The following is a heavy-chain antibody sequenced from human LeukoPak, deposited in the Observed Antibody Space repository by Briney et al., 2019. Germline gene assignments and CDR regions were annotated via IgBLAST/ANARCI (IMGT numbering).Heavy chain of an antibody. V-gene: IGHV4-31*02. J-gene: IGHJ5*02. CDR2: IYYSGST. Sequence: LEWIGYIYYSGSTYYNPSLKIRVTISVDTSKNQFSLKLSSVTAADTAVYYCARAGGDYWFDPWGQGTLVTVSS. D-gene: IGHD2-21*02. CDR3: ARAGGDYWFDP.